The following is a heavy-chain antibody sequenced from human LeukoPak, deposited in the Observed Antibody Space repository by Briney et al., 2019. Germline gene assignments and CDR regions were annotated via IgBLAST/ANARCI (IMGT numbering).Heavy chain of an antibody. V-gene: IGHV3-48*03. CDR3: ARLVGTQWQPYDY. Sequence: GGSLRLSCAASGFIFSSYEMNWVRQAPGKGLEWVAYITSSGSTIYYADSVKGRFTISKDNAKNSLFLQMTSLRAEDTAVYYCARLVGTQWQPYDYWGQGTLVTVSS. CDR1: GFIFSSYE. CDR2: ITSSGSTI. J-gene: IGHJ4*02. D-gene: IGHD6-19*01.